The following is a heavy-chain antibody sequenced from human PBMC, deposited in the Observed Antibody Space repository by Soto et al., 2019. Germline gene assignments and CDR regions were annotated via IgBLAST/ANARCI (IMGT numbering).Heavy chain of an antibody. J-gene: IGHJ6*02. CDR2: IGGSGTGGRT. V-gene: IGHV3-23*01. CDR3: AKSPGGPDGYKSDYYGMDV. D-gene: IGHD5-12*01. Sequence: EVHLLESGGDLVQPGGSLRLSCTASGLTFSTYAMSWVRQAPGKGLAWVSAIGGSGTGGRTYYADSVKGRFTISRDNSRNTVYLQMNSLRADDTAVYYWAKSPGGPDGYKSDYYGMDVWGQGTTVTVSS. CDR1: GLTFSTYA.